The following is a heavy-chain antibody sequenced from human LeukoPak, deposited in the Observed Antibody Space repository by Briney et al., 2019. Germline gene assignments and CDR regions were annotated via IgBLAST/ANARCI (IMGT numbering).Heavy chain of an antibody. V-gene: IGHV3-48*01. Sequence: PGGSLRLSCAASGFTFSSYSMNWVRQAPGKGLEWVSYISSSSTIYYADSVKGRFTISRDNAKNSLYLQMNSLRAEDTAVYYCARLLNYYYYMDVWGKGTTVTVSS. CDR3: ARLLNYYYYMDV. CDR1: GFTFSSYS. J-gene: IGHJ6*03. CDR2: ISSSSTI.